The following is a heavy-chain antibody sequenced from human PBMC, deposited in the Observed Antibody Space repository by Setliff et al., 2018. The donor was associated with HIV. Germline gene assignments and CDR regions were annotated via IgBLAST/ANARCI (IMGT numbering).Heavy chain of an antibody. CDR1: GGSISSSDYF. CDR3: ARGISVIRGRDY. CDR2: IFYSGST. D-gene: IGHD3-10*01. V-gene: IGHV4-39*07. J-gene: IGHJ4*02. Sequence: SETLSLTCTVSGGSISSSDYFWGWIRQPPGKGLEWIGNIFYSGSTHYNPSLKTRVTISVETSKNQFSLKLSTVNAADKALYYCARGISVIRGRDYWGQGALVTVSS.